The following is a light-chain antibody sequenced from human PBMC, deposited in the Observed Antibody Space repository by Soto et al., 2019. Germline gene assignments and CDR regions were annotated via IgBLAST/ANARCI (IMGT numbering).Light chain of an antibody. CDR3: SSYKSGSTPDV. Sequence: QSALTQPASVSGSPGQSITISCTGTSSVVGGYNYVSWYQQHPGKAPKLMIYEGSNRPSGVSNRFSGSKSANTASLTISGLHAEDEADYYCSSYKSGSTPDVFGTGTKLTVL. J-gene: IGLJ1*01. CDR1: SSVVGGYNY. CDR2: EGS. V-gene: IGLV2-14*01.